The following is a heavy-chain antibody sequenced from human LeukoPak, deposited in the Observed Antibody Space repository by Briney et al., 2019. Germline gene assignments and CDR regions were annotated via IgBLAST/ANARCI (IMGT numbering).Heavy chain of an antibody. J-gene: IGHJ6*03. D-gene: IGHD6-19*01. CDR1: GGSFSGYY. CDR2: MNHSGST. V-gene: IGHV4-34*01. CDR3: ARGRTYSSGWYLGPYYMDV. Sequence: PSETLSLICAVYGGSFSGYYWSWLRQPPGKGLEWIGEMNHSGSTNYNPSLKSRVTISVDTSKNQFSLKLSSVTAADTAVDYCARGRTYSSGWYLGPYYMDVWGKGTTVTVSS.